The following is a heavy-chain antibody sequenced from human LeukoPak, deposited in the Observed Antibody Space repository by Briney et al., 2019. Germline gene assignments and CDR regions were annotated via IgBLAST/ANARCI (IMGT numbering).Heavy chain of an antibody. CDR2: ISSNGGST. CDR1: GFTFTSA. CDR3: VKGGYYDSSGYHPEGN. V-gene: IGHV3-64D*06. J-gene: IGHJ4*02. D-gene: IGHD3-22*01. Sequence: GGSLRLSCVASGFTFTSAMSWVRQAPGKGLEYVSAISSNGGSTYYADSVKGRFTISRDNSKNTLYLQMSSLRAEDTAVYYCVKGGYYDSSGYHPEGNWGQGTLVTVSS.